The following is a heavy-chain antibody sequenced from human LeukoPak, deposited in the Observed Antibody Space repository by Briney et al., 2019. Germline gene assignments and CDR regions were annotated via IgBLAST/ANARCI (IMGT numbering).Heavy chain of an antibody. Sequence: PSETLSLTCTVSGGSISSYYWSWIRQPPGKGLEWIGYIYYSGSTNYNPSLKSRVTISVDTSKNQFSLKLSSVTAADTAVYYCARARGNPGAFDIWGQGTMVTVSS. D-gene: IGHD4-23*01. CDR3: ARARGNPGAFDI. J-gene: IGHJ3*02. CDR1: GGSISSYY. V-gene: IGHV4-59*01. CDR2: IYYSGST.